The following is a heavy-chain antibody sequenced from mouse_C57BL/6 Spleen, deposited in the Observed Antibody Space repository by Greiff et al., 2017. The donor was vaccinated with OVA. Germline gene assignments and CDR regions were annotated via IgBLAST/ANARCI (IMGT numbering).Heavy chain of an antibody. J-gene: IGHJ2*01. D-gene: IGHD1-1*01. V-gene: IGHV1-82*01. CDR1: GYAFSSSW. CDR2: IYPGGGDT. CDR3: ARSTVVENSFAY. Sequence: QVQLQQSGPELVKPGASVKISCKASGYAFSSSWMNWVKQRPGKGLEWIGQIYPGGGDTKYNEKFKGKATLTADKSSSTAFMHLHILTAADSAVYCYARSTVVENSFAYWGQGTPLTVSS.